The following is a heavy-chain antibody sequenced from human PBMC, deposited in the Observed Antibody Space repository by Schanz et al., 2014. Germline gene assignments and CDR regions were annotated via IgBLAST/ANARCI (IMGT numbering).Heavy chain of an antibody. CDR2: IYSGGST. CDR1: GFTVSSNY. Sequence: EVQLVESGGGFVQPGGSLRLSCAVSGFTVSSNYMSWVRQAPGKGLEWVSVIYSGGSTYYGDSVKGRFTISRDNSKNTVYLLMNSLRVEDTAVYYCARVVAAAPQGCNYWGRGTLVTVSS. D-gene: IGHD2-15*01. J-gene: IGHJ4*02. V-gene: IGHV3-66*02. CDR3: ARVVAAAPQGCNY.